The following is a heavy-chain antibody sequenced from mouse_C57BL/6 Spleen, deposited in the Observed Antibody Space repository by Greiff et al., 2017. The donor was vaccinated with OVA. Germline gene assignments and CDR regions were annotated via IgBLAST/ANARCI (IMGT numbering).Heavy chain of an antibody. CDR1: GFTFSSYA. CDR3: ARSRGYGNPFDY. Sequence: EVKLVESGGGLVKPGGSLKLSCAASGFTFSSYAMSWVRQTPEKRLEWVATISDGGSYTYYPDNVKGRFTISRDNAKNNLYLQMSHLKSEDTAMYYCARSRGYGNPFDYWGQGTTLTVSS. CDR2: ISDGGSYT. D-gene: IGHD2-10*02. V-gene: IGHV5-4*03. J-gene: IGHJ2*01.